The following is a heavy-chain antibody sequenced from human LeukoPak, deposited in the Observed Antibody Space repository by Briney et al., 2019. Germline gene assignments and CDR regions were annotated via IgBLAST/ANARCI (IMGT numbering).Heavy chain of an antibody. CDR3: AKDFHYYDSSGYYYGLFDY. D-gene: IGHD3-22*01. CDR1: GFTFSSYA. V-gene: IGHV3-23*01. Sequence: GGSLRLSCAASGFTFSSYAMSWVRQAPGKGLEWASAISGSGGSTYYADSVKGRFTISRDNSKNTLYLQMNSLRAEDTAVYYCAKDFHYYDSSGYYYGLFDYWGQGTLVTVSS. J-gene: IGHJ4*02. CDR2: ISGSGGST.